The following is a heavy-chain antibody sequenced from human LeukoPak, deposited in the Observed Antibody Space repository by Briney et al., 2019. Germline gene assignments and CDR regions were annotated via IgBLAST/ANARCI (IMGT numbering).Heavy chain of an antibody. CDR2: ISSSGSTI. D-gene: IGHD6-13*01. V-gene: IGHV3-11*01. Sequence: GGSLRLSCAASGFTFSDYCMSWIRQAPGKGLEWVSYISSSGSTIYYADSVKGRFTISRDNSKNTLYLQMNSLRAGDTAVYYCAKDQRSWYSYYFDYWGQGTLVTVSS. CDR3: AKDQRSWYSYYFDY. J-gene: IGHJ4*02. CDR1: GFTFSDYC.